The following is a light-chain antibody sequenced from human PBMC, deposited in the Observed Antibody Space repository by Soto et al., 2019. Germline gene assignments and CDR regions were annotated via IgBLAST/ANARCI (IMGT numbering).Light chain of an antibody. V-gene: IGLV2-23*01. CDR2: EDT. Sequence: QSALTQPASVSGSPGRSITISCTGTSSDVGRYHLVSWYQQHPGKAPKLMIFEDTERPSGVSNRFSGSKSGNTASLTISGLQTEDEADYYCCSYAGGTSVVFGGGTKLTVL. CDR3: CSYAGGTSVV. J-gene: IGLJ2*01. CDR1: SSDVGRYHL.